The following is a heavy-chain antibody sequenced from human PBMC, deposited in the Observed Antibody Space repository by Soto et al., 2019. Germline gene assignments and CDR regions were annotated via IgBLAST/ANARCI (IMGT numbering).Heavy chain of an antibody. CDR1: GFTFSSYA. J-gene: IGHJ4*02. CDR3: AREGVDTAMVLFDY. V-gene: IGHV3-30-3*01. D-gene: IGHD5-18*01. Sequence: QVQLVESGGGVVQPGRSLRLSCAASGFTFSSYAMHWVRQAPGKGLEWVAVISYDGSNKYYADSVKGRFTISRDNSKNTLYLQMNSLRAEDTAVYYCAREGVDTAMVLFDYWGQGTLVTVSS. CDR2: ISYDGSNK.